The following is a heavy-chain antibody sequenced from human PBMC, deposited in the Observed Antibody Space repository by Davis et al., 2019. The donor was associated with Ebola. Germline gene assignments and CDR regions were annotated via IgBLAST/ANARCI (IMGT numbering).Heavy chain of an antibody. J-gene: IGHJ4*02. CDR3: ARAQGHYYFDY. CDR1: GGSISSYY. D-gene: IGHD3-3*02. Sequence: PGGSLRLSCTVSGGSISSYYWSWIRQPPGKGLEWIGYIYYSGSTNYNPSLKSRVTISVDTSKNQFSLKLSSVTAADTAVYYCARAQGHYYFDYWGQGTLVTVSS. V-gene: IGHV4-59*01. CDR2: IYYSGST.